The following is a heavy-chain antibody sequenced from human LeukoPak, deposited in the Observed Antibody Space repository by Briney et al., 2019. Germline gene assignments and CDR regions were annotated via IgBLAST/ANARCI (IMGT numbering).Heavy chain of an antibody. Sequence: SETLSLTCAVYGGSFSGYYWSWIRQPPGKGLEWIGEINHSGSTNYNPSLKSRVTISVDTSKNQFSLKLSSVTAADTALYFCARDVHYSSSLLERAFDVWGQGTMVTVSS. CDR1: GGSFSGYY. J-gene: IGHJ3*01. CDR3: ARDVHYSSSLLERAFDV. V-gene: IGHV4-34*01. D-gene: IGHD6-6*01. CDR2: INHSGST.